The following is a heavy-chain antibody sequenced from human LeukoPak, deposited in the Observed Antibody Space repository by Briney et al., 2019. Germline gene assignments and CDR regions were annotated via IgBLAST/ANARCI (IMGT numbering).Heavy chain of an antibody. CDR1: GFVFNNYG. J-gene: IGHJ4*02. CDR2: ISGAGDAS. V-gene: IGHV3-23*01. Sequence: GGSLRLSCVASGFVFNNYGMAWVRQAPGKGLQWVATISGAGDASYYADSVKGRFTISRDNSRDNSKTILYRQMNSLRAEDTAVYYCAKDRSYYYDSSGPTGFDYWGQGTLVTVSS. CDR3: AKDRSYYYDSSGPTGFDY. D-gene: IGHD3-22*01.